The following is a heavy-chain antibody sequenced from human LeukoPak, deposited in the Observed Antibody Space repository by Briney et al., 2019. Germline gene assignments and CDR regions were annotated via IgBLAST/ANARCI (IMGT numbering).Heavy chain of an antibody. CDR2: IYPVDADT. D-gene: IGHD6-13*01. CDR3: ARRAAPADY. Sequence: GESLRISCKGSEYSFTSYWIGWVRQIPGKGLGWMGIIYPVDADTRYSPSFQGQVTISADKSISTAYLQWSSLKASDTAMYYCARRAAPADYWGQGNLVTVSS. J-gene: IGHJ4*02. V-gene: IGHV5-51*01. CDR1: EYSFTSYW.